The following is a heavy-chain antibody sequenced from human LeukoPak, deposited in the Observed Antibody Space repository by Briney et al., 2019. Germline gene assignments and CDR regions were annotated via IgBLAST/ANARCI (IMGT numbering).Heavy chain of an antibody. CDR1: GGSFSGYY. J-gene: IGHJ4*02. D-gene: IGHD3-3*01. V-gene: IGHV4-34*01. CDR2: INHSGST. Sequence: PSETLSLTCAVYGGSFSGYYWSWIRQPPGKGLEWIGEINHSGSTNYNPSLKSRVTISVDTSKNQFSLKLSSVTAADTAVYYCARLTSDSWYYDFWSGYYYFDYWGQGTLVTVSS. CDR3: ARLTSDSWYYDFWSGYYYFDY.